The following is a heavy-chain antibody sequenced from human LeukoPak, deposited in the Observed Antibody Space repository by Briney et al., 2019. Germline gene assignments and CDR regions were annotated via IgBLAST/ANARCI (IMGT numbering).Heavy chain of an antibody. CDR3: AKVATVPGYFDY. V-gene: IGHV3-30*18. D-gene: IGHD3-10*01. CDR1: GFTFSSYG. J-gene: IGHJ4*02. CDR2: ISYDGSNK. Sequence: RTGGSLRLSCAASGFTFSSYGMHWVRQAPGKGLEWVAVISYDGSNKYYADSVKGRFTISRDNSRNTLYLHLNSLRTEDTAVYYCAKVATVPGYFDYWGQGTLVTVSS.